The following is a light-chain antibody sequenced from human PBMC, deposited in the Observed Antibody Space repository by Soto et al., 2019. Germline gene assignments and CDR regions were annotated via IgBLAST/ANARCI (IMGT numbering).Light chain of an antibody. Sequence: EIVMTRSPATLSVSPGKAPTASCKASQSVSSHLAWYQHKPGQAPRLLFYDASNRATGIPARFSGSGSGTDFTLTISSLEPEDFGVYYCQQRSNWPPVSFGGGTKVDIK. CDR3: QQRSNWPPVS. V-gene: IGKV3-11*01. J-gene: IGKJ4*01. CDR2: DAS. CDR1: QSVSSH.